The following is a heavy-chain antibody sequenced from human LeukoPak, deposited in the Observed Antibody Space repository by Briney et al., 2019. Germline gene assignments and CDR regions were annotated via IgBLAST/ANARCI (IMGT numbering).Heavy chain of an antibody. CDR2: INPNSGGT. D-gene: IGHD3-22*01. CDR3: ASPHQHYYDSSGYLGY. V-gene: IGHV1-2*02. CDR1: GYTFTGYY. J-gene: IGHJ4*02. Sequence: ASVKVSCKASGYTFTGYYMHWVRQAPGQGLEWMGWINPNSGGTNYAQKFQGRVTMTRDTSISTAYMELSRLRSDDTAVYYCASPHQHYYDSSGYLGYWGQGTLVTVSS.